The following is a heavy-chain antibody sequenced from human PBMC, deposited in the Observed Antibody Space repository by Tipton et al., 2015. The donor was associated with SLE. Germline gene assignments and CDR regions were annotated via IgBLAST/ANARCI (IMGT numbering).Heavy chain of an antibody. CDR2: ISAYSGHT. V-gene: IGHV1-18*01. J-gene: IGHJ3*02. CDR1: GYTFTSYD. Sequence: QLVQSGAEVKRPGASVKVSCKASGYTFTSYDITWVRQAPGQGLEWMGWISAYSGHTKYAQKLQGRVTMTTDTSTTTAYMELRSLRSDDTAAYYCAERYDTFEIWGQGTMVTVSS. CDR3: AERYDTFEI. D-gene: IGHD1-1*01.